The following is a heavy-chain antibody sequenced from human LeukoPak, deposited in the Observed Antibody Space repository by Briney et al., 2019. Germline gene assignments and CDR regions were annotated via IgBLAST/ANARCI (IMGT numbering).Heavy chain of an antibody. V-gene: IGHV3-33*01. D-gene: IGHD4-17*01. J-gene: IGHJ6*03. CDR1: GFTFSSYG. CDR2: LWYDGSNK. Sequence: GGSLRLSCAASGFTFSSYGMHWVRQAPGKGLEWVALLWYDGSNKFYADSVKGRFTISRDNSKNTLYLQLNSLRVEDTAVYYCARDLVIDYGGTGGAHYYYYMDVWGKGTTVTVSS. CDR3: ARDLVIDYGGTGGAHYYYYMDV.